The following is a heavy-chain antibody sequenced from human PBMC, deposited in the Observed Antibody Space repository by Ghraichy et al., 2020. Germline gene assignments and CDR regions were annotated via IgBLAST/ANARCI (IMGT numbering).Heavy chain of an antibody. V-gene: IGHV4-34*01. Sequence: SETLSLTCAVSGGSFSAYDWTWIHQPPGKGLEWIGEINDSGSIDYNASLKSRVSISLDTFKNQFSLKLSSVTAADTAVYFCARVAVSNNWTPVHWFDPWGQGTLVIVAS. J-gene: IGHJ5*02. CDR1: GGSFSAYD. D-gene: IGHD1-1*01. CDR2: INDSGSI. CDR3: ARVAVSNNWTPVHWFDP.